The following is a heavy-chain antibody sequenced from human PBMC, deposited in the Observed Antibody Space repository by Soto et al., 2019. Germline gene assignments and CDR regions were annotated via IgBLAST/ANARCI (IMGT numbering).Heavy chain of an antibody. Sequence: ASVKVSCKASGYSFTDYHIHWVRQAPGQGLEWLGRINPKSGGTSTAQKFQGWVTMATDTSISTASMELTRLTSDDTAIYYCARGDSTDCSNGVCSFFYNHDMDVWGQGTTVTVSS. V-gene: IGHV1-2*04. CDR1: GYSFTDYH. CDR2: INPKSGGT. D-gene: IGHD2-8*01. J-gene: IGHJ6*02. CDR3: ARGDSTDCSNGVCSFFYNHDMDV.